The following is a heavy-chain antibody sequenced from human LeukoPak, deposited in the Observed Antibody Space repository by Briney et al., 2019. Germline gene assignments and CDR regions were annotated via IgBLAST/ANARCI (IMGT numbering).Heavy chain of an antibody. J-gene: IGHJ6*03. Sequence: SETLSLTCTVSGDSMSPYYWSWLRLPPGKGLEWIGYIYYTGSTDYNPSLKSRLTISLDTSKNQFSLNLNSVTAADTAVYYCARGGYYMDVWGKGTTVTVSS. CDR1: GDSMSPYY. V-gene: IGHV4-59*01. CDR3: ARGGYYMDV. CDR2: IYYTGST.